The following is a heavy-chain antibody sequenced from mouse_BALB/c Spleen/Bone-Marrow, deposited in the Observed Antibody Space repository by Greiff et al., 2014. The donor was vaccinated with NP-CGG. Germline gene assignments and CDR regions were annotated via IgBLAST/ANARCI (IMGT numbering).Heavy chain of an antibody. CDR3: ARFRYDWYFDV. CDR2: IYPYNGGT. V-gene: IGHV1S29*02. CDR1: GYTFTDYN. Sequence: EVQLVESGPELVKPGASVKISCKASGYTFTDYNMHWVKQSHGKSLEWIGYIYPYNGGTGYNQKFKSKATLTVDDSSSTAYMELRSLTSEVSAVYYCARFRYDWYFDVWGAGTTVTVSS. J-gene: IGHJ1*01. D-gene: IGHD2-14*01.